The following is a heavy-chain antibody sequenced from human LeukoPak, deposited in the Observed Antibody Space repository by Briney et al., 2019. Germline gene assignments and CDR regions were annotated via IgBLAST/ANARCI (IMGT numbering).Heavy chain of an antibody. CDR1: GFTFSSYE. CDR3: ARDSEPYCSSASCYERGFDY. CDR2: ISSSGTTI. V-gene: IGHV3-48*03. D-gene: IGHD2-2*01. J-gene: IGHJ4*02. Sequence: GGSLRLSCAASGFTFSSYEMNWVRQAPGKGLEWVSYISSSGTTIYYADSVKGRFTISRDNAKNSLYLQMNSPRAEDTAVYYCARDSEPYCSSASCYERGFDYWGQGTLVTVSS.